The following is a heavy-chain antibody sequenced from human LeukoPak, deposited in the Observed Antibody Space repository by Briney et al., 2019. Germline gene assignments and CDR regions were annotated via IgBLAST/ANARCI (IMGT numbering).Heavy chain of an antibody. CDR3: ARGPTGDYGFDY. V-gene: IGHV3-53*01. D-gene: IGHD4-17*01. J-gene: IGHJ4*02. Sequence: GGSLRLSCAASGFTVSSNYMSWVRQAPGKGLEWVSVIYSGGSTYYADSVKGRFTISRDNSKNTLYLQMNSLRAEDTAVYYCARGPTGDYGFDYWGQGTLVTVSS. CDR1: GFTVSSNY. CDR2: IYSGGST.